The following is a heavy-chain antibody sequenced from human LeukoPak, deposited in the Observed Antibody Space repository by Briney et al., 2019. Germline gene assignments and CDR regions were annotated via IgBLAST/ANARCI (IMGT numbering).Heavy chain of an antibody. CDR1: GFTFSSYG. CDR3: AKGAGQWLYYYFDY. CDR2: IQYEGINK. V-gene: IGHV3-30*02. J-gene: IGHJ4*02. Sequence: GGSLLLSCAASGFTFSSYGMHWVRQAPGKGLEWVAFIQYEGINKYNADSVKGRFTISRDNSKNTLYLQMNSLRTEDTAVYYCAKGAGQWLYYYFDYWGQGTLVTVSS. D-gene: IGHD6-19*01.